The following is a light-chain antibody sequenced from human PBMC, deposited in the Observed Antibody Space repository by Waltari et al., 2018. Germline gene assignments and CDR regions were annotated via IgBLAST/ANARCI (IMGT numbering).Light chain of an antibody. CDR2: GNN. J-gene: IGLJ3*02. CDR1: SSNFGAGYD. V-gene: IGLV1-40*01. CDR3: QSFDSSLSASV. Sequence: QSVLTQPPSMSGAPGQKITIPCTGGSSNFGAGYDVHWYQQFPGTAPKLLIFGNNNRASVVPGRFSGSRSGTSASLAIAGVQSEDEAVYYCQSFDSSLSASVFGGGTKLTVL.